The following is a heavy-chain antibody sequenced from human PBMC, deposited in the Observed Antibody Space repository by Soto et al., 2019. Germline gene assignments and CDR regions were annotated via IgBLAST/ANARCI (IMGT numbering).Heavy chain of an antibody. CDR1: GYSFTDYH. CDR2: INPKSGGT. J-gene: IGHJ4*02. Sequence: ASVKVSCKASGYSFTDYHIRWVRQAPGQGLEWLGRINPKSGGTPTAQPFQRSVTMTTDTSISTASMELTRLTSDETAIYSSARDPRPLYNFASWGQGTLVPVSS. CDR3: ARDPRPLYNFAS. D-gene: IGHD6-6*01. V-gene: IGHV1-2*04.